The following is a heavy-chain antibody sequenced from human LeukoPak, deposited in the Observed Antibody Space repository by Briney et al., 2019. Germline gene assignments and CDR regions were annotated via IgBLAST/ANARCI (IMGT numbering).Heavy chain of an antibody. CDR3: AKEDYYGSGSYPNY. CDR2: VSYDGSNK. D-gene: IGHD3-10*01. V-gene: IGHV3-30*18. CDR1: GFTFSSYA. Sequence: GSLRLSCAASGFTFSSYAMNWVRQAPGKGLEWVAVVSYDGSNKYYADSVKGRFTISRDNSKNTLYLQMNSLRAEDTAVYYCAKEDYYGSGSYPNYWGQGTLVTVSS. J-gene: IGHJ4*02.